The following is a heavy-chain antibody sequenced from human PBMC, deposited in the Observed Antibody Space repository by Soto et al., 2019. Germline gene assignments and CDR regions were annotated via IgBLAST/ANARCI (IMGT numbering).Heavy chain of an antibody. V-gene: IGHV3-30-3*01. CDR1: GFTLSSYV. CDR3: ARDRQQWLEPAGGALPF. D-gene: IGHD6-19*01. J-gene: IGHJ3*01. CDR2: ISYAGNDN. Sequence: QVQLVESGGGVVQPGRSLRLSCAASGFTLSSYVMHWVRQAPGKGLEWVARISYAGNDNYYADSVKGRFTISRDNSKKTRYLQMTSRRADDTAVYYCARDRQQWLEPAGGALPFWGQGTMVIVSS.